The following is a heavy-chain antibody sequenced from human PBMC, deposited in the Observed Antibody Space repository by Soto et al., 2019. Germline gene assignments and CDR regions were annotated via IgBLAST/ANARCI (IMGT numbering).Heavy chain of an antibody. D-gene: IGHD2-15*01. V-gene: IGHV3-73*02. J-gene: IGHJ4*02. Sequence: EVQLVESGGGLVQPGGSLKLSCAPSGFTFSAPAVHGVRQAPGKGLEWVGRIRNKANSYATAYAASLKGRFMISRDDSKNTAYLQMNSLKTEDTAVYYCTSHSPEDMIRKWGQGTLVTVSS. CDR1: GFTFSAPA. CDR2: IRNKANSYAT. CDR3: TSHSPEDMIRK.